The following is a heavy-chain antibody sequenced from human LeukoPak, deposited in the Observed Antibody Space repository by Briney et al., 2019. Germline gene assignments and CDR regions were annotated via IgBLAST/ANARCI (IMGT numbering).Heavy chain of an antibody. J-gene: IGHJ4*02. V-gene: IGHV4-39*01. CDR1: GGSISSSSYY. CDR3: AVDVAVAGTEGSDY. CDR2: IYYSGST. D-gene: IGHD6-19*01. Sequence: SETLSLTCTVSGGSISSSSYYWGWIRQPPGKGLEWIGSIYYSGSTYYNPSLKSRVTISVDTSKNQFSLKLSSVTAADTAVYYCAVDVAVAGTEGSDYWGQGTLVTVSS.